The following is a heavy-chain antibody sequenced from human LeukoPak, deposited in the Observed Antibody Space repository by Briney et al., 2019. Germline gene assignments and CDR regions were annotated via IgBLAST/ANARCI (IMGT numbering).Heavy chain of an antibody. CDR2: ISSGGTTI. CDR1: GFTFSDYY. D-gene: IGHD3-10*01. J-gene: IGHJ4*02. CDR3: ARGSFHYYPSF. Sequence: GGSLRLSYAASGFTFSDYYMSWIRQAPGEGLEWLSYISSGGTTIYYADSVKGRFTISRDNAKNSLYLQMNSLRAEDTAVYYCARGSFHYYPSFWGQGTLVTVSS. V-gene: IGHV3-11*04.